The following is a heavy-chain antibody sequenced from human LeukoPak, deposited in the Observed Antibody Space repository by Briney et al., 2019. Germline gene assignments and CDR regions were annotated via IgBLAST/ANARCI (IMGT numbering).Heavy chain of an antibody. V-gene: IGHV3-74*01. D-gene: IGHD6-13*01. CDR3: ARPSAAGPLFDY. J-gene: IGHJ4*02. CDR2: INSDGSST. CDR1: GFTFSSYW. Sequence: GGSLRLSSAASGFTFSSYWMHWVRQAPGKGLVWVSRINSDGSSTSYADSVKGRFTISRDNAKNTLYLQMNSLRAEDTAVYYCARPSAAGPLFDYWGQGTLVTVSS.